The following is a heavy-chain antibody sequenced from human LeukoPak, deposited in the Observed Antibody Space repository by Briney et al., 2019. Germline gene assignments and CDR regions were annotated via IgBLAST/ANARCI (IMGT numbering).Heavy chain of an antibody. CDR2: IYYSGRA. CDR1: DDSISSYY. D-gene: IGHD3-10*01. J-gene: IGHJ4*02. V-gene: IGHV4-59*12. CDR3: ARVRGVNPYYFDY. Sequence: SETLSLTCTVSDDSISSYYWSWIRQPPGKGLEWIGFIYYSGRAYYNPSLNSRVTLSVDTSKNQFSLNLNSVTAADTAIYYCARVRGVNPYYFDYWGQGTLVTVPS.